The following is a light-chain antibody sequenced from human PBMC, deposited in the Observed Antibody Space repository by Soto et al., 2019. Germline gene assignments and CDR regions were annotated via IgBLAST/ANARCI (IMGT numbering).Light chain of an antibody. CDR3: QQGYSIHALT. CDR2: XLX. CDR1: QTISTY. V-gene: IGKV1-39*01. J-gene: IGKJ4*01. Sequence: DIQMTQSPSSLSASVGDRVTISCRASQTISTYLHWYQHKPGRAXRLXXXXLXXXQXGVPGRFRGSGSETEFTLTITYLQPEDFATYYCQQGYSIHALTFDGGTKV.